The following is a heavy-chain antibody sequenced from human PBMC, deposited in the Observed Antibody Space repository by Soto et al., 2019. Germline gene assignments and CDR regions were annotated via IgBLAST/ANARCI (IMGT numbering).Heavy chain of an antibody. CDR2: ISAYNGNT. V-gene: IGHV1-18*01. J-gene: IGHJ6*02. CDR1: GYTFTSYG. D-gene: IGHD2-2*01. Sequence: QVQLVQSGAEVKKPGASVKVSCKASGYTFTSYGISWVRQAPGQGLEWMGWISAYNGNTNYAQKLQGRVTMTTDTSTSTAYMELRSLRSDDTAVYYCARASGYCISTSCYHYYYYGMDVWGQGTTVTVSS. CDR3: ARASGYCISTSCYHYYYYGMDV.